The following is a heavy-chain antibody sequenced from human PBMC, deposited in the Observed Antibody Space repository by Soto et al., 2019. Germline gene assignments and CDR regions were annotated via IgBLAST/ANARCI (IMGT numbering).Heavy chain of an antibody. CDR1: GFTFSSYG. Sequence: QVQLVESGGGVVQPGRSLRLSCAASGFTFSSYGMHWVRQAPGKGLEWVAVISYDGTKKYYADSVKGRFTISRDNSKNTLDLQMNSLRTEDTAVYYCAKDSIVVVVAAQGLDYWGQGTLVTVSS. D-gene: IGHD2-15*01. J-gene: IGHJ4*02. CDR3: AKDSIVVVVAAQGLDY. V-gene: IGHV3-30*18. CDR2: ISYDGTKK.